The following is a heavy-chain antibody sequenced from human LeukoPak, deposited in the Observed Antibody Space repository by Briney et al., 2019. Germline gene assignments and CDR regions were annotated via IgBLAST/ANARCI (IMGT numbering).Heavy chain of an antibody. J-gene: IGHJ4*02. Sequence: GASVKVSCKASGYTFTSYAMHWVRQAPGQRLEWMRWINAGNGNTKYSQKFQGRVTITRDTSASTAYMELSSLRSEDTAVYYCARAIRYYDILTGYSPYYFDYWGQGTLVTVSS. CDR1: GYTFTSYA. V-gene: IGHV1-3*01. CDR2: INAGNGNT. D-gene: IGHD3-9*01. CDR3: ARAIRYYDILTGYSPYYFDY.